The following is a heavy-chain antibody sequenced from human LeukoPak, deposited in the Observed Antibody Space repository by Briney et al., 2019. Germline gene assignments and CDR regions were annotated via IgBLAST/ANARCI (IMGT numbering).Heavy chain of an antibody. J-gene: IGHJ4*02. CDR3: ARQGPYCGGDCSNYFDF. CDR2: MYHSGST. CDR1: GYSISSGFY. D-gene: IGHD2-21*01. Sequence: PSETLSHTCAVSGYSISSGFYWDWIRQPPGKGLVWIGTMYHSGSTYYNPSLKSRVTISVDKSTNQFSLKLSSVTAADTAVFYCARQGPYCGGDCSNYFDFWGQGILVTVSS. V-gene: IGHV4-38-2*01.